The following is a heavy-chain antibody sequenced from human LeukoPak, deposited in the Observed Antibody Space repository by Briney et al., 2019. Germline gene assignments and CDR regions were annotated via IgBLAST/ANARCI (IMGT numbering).Heavy chain of an antibody. J-gene: IGHJ4*02. Sequence: GGSLRLSCAASGFIFSSYGMHWVRQAPGKGLEWVAVISHDGSNKYYADSVKGRFTISRDNSKNTLNLQMNSLRAEDTAVYYCAKIPHSRSWVYYIDSWGQGTLVTVSS. CDR3: AKIPHSRSWVYYIDS. D-gene: IGHD6-6*01. V-gene: IGHV3-30*18. CDR2: ISHDGSNK. CDR1: GFIFSSYG.